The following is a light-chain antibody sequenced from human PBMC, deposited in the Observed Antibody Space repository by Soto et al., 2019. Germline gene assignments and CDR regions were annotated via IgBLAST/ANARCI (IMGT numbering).Light chain of an antibody. CDR2: DAS. Sequence: EIVLTQSPATLSLSLGERATLSCRASQSVNSYLAWYQQKPGQAPRLLIYDASNRATGIPARFSGSGSGTDFTLTISSLEPEDVAIYYCQQRDNWPPGFTFGPGTKVDIK. J-gene: IGKJ3*01. CDR3: QQRDNWPPGFT. CDR1: QSVNSY. V-gene: IGKV3-11*01.